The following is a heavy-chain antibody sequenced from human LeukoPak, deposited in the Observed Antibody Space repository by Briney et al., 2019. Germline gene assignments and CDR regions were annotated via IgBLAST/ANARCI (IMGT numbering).Heavy chain of an antibody. Sequence: ASVKVSCKASGYTFTSYGIRWVRQAPGQGLEWMGWISAYNGNTNYAQKLQGRVTMTTDTSTSTAYMELRSLRSDDTAVYYCARGETYCSSTSCYEYEFDYWGQGTLVTVSS. V-gene: IGHV1-18*01. CDR1: GYTFTSYG. CDR3: ARGETYCSSTSCYEYEFDY. D-gene: IGHD2-2*01. J-gene: IGHJ4*02. CDR2: ISAYNGNT.